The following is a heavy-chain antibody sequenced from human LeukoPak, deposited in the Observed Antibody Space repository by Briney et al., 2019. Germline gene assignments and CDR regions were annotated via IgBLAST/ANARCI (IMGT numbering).Heavy chain of an antibody. J-gene: IGHJ4*02. CDR2: ISSSSSTI. V-gene: IGHV3-48*01. CDR1: GFTFSSHS. D-gene: IGHD3-3*01. Sequence: PGGSLRLSCAAAGFTFSSHSMNWVRQAPGKGLEWVSYISSSSSTIYYADSVKGRFTISRDNAKNSLYLQMNSLRAEDTAVYYCARFDLRFFDYWGQGTLVTVSS. CDR3: ARFDLRFFDY.